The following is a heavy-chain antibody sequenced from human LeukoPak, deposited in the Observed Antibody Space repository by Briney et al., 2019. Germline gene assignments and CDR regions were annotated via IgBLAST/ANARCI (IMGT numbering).Heavy chain of an antibody. J-gene: IGHJ4*02. D-gene: IGHD3-22*01. CDR3: AKEIVVVDSFDY. CDR1: GFTFSSYG. CDR2: ISYDGSNK. V-gene: IGHV3-30*18. Sequence: GGSLRLSCAASGFTFSSYGMHWVRQAPGKGLEWVAVISYDGSNKYYADSVKGRFTISRDNSKNTLYLQMNSLRAEDTAVYYCAKEIVVVDSFDYWGQGTLVTVSS.